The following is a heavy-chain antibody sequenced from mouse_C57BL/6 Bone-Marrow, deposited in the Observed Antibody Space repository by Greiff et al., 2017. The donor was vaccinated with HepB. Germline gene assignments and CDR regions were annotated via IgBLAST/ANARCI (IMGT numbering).Heavy chain of an antibody. CDR1: GYTFTSYW. J-gene: IGHJ1*03. CDR2: IYPGSGST. CDR3: ARRLSTMFTGYWYFDV. V-gene: IGHV1-55*01. Sequence: QVQLQQPGAELVKPGASVKMSCKASGYTFTSYWITWVKQRPGQGLEWIGDIYPGSGSTNYNEKFKSKATLTVDTSSSTAYMQLSSLTSEDSAVYYCARRLSTMFTGYWYFDVWGTGTTVTVSS. D-gene: IGHD2-2*01.